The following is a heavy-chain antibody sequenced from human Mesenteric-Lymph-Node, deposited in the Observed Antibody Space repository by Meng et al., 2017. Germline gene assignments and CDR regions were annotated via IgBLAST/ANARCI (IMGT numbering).Heavy chain of an antibody. V-gene: IGHV3-33*01. D-gene: IGHD1-14*01. Sequence: GESLKISCAASGFTFSSYGMHWVRQAPGKGLEWVAVIWYDGSNKYYADSVKGRFTISRDNSKNTLYLQMNSLRAEDTAVYYCARVPVSHSTWFDPWGQGTLVTVSS. CDR2: IWYDGSNK. J-gene: IGHJ5*02. CDR1: GFTFSSYG. CDR3: ARVPVSHSTWFDP.